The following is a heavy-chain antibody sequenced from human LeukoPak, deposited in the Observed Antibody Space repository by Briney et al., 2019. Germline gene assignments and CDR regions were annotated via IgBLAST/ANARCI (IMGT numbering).Heavy chain of an antibody. D-gene: IGHD6-19*01. CDR1: GFTFSSYG. V-gene: IGHV3-23*01. Sequence: PGGSLRLSCAASGFTFSSYGMSWVRQAPGKGLEWVSAISGSGDYTYYADSVKGRFAISRDNSKNTLYLQMNSLRAEDTAVYYCAKGGIAVAGTSCYYYMDVWGKGTTVTISS. CDR2: ISGSGDYT. J-gene: IGHJ6*03. CDR3: AKGGIAVAGTSCYYYMDV.